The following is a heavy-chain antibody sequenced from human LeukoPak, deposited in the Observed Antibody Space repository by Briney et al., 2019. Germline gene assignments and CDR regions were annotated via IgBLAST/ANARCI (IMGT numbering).Heavy chain of an antibody. D-gene: IGHD2-15*01. CDR1: GFTFSTFA. Sequence: GGSLRLSCAASGFTFSTFAMSWVRQAPGKGLEWVSTISGSGTSTYFADSVRGRFTISRDNSKNTLYLQTSSLRAEDTAVYYCAKEPEQLVGYCSGGTCSVRCWGQGTLVTVSA. CDR3: AKEPEQLVGYCSGGTCSVRC. J-gene: IGHJ4*02. CDR2: ISGSGTST. V-gene: IGHV3-23*01.